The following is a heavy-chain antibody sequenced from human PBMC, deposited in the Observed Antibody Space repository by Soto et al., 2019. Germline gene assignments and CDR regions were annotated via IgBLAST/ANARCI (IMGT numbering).Heavy chain of an antibody. D-gene: IGHD3-10*01. Sequence: QVQLMQSGAEVKRPGSSVKLSCKASGGTFSSYPISWVRQAPGQGLEWMGGTNGNLGTGNYAQKFRGRLTITTDISTTTAYMELSSLTSEDTAXXYXXXRDSHGFFRYFDNWGXGTLVTVSS. CDR2: TNGNLGTG. V-gene: IGHV1-69*06. J-gene: IGHJ4*01. CDR1: GGTFSSYP. CDR3: XXRDSHGFFRYFDN.